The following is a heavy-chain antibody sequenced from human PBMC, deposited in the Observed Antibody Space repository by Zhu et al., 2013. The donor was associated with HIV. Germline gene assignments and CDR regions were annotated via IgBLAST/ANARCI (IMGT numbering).Heavy chain of an antibody. D-gene: IGHD6-13*01. CDR3: AREQQLPLYSYYYGFDV. V-gene: IGHV1-2*02. CDR1: GYTFTGHF. CDR2: VNPNSGGT. J-gene: IGHJ6*02. Sequence: QVQLLQSGAELKKPGASMKVSCKASGYTFTGHFIHWVRQAPGQGLEYVGCVNPNSGGTSYAQDFQDRVTLTRDTSITTASMELSRLTSDDTAVYYCAREQQLPLYSYYYGFDVWGQGTTVTVSS.